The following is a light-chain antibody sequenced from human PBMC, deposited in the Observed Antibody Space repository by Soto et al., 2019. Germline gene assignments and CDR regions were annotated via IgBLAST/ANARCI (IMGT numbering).Light chain of an antibody. CDR3: QRSGTSGWT. V-gene: IGKV3-20*01. J-gene: IGKJ1*01. Sequence: EIVLTQSPGTLSLSPGESATLSCRASESLNSNYLVWYQQKPGQAPRLLIYSTSSRSTGSPDRFTGSGSGTDFSLTISRVEREDFAVYYCQRSGTSGWTFGQGTKVDIK. CDR1: ESLNSNY. CDR2: STS.